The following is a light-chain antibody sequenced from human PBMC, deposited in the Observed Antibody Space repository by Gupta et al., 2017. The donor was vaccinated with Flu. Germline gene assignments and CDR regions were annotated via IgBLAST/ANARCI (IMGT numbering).Light chain of an antibody. Sequence: DIQMTQSPSSLSASVGDRVTITCQAGQEISNYLNWYQQKPGKAPKLLIYDASKVETGVPSRFSGSGSGTDFTFTISRLQPEDVATYYCLHDDNLPITFGRGTKVDIK. CDR2: DAS. CDR3: LHDDNLPIT. CDR1: QEISNY. V-gene: IGKV1-33*01. J-gene: IGKJ4*01.